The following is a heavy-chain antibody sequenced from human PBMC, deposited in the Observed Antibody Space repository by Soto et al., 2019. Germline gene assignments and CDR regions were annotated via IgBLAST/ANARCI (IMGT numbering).Heavy chain of an antibody. J-gene: IGHJ6*02. CDR1: GGTFSSYA. D-gene: IGHD2-2*01. CDR3: ARDRGIVVVTAAIYYGMDV. V-gene: IGHV1-69*13. Sequence: SVKVSCKASGGTFSSYAISWVRQAPGQGLEWMGGIIPIFGTANYAQKFQGRVTITADESTSTAYMELSSLRSEDTAVYYCARDRGIVVVTAAIYYGMDVWGQGTAVTVYS. CDR2: IIPIFGTA.